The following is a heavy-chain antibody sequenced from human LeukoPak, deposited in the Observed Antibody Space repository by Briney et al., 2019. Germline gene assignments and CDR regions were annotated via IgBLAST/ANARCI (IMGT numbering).Heavy chain of an antibody. CDR3: ARGLIAVAGIAY. CDR1: GGSFSGYY. V-gene: IGHV4-34*01. J-gene: IGHJ4*02. Sequence: SETLSLTCAVYGGSFSGYYWSWIRQPPGKGLEWIGEINHSGSTNYNPSLKSRVTISVDTSKNQFSLKLSSVTAAGTAVYYCARGLIAVAGIAYWGQGTLVTVSS. CDR2: INHSGST. D-gene: IGHD6-19*01.